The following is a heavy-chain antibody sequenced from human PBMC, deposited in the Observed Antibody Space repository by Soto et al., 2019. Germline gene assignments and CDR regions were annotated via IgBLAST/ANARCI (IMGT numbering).Heavy chain of an antibody. J-gene: IGHJ6*02. CDR2: IWYDGSNK. V-gene: IGHV3-33*01. Sequence: GGSLRLSCAASGFTFSSYGMHWVRQAPGKGLEWVAVIWYDGSNKYYADSVKGRFTISRDNSKNTLYLQMNSLRAEDTAVYYCARDLGGGRYRRYGMDVWGQGTTVTVSS. D-gene: IGHD5-12*01. CDR3: ARDLGGGRYRRYGMDV. CDR1: GFTFSSYG.